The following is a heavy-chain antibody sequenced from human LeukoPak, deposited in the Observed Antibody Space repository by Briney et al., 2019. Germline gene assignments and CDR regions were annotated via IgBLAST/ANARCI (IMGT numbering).Heavy chain of an antibody. V-gene: IGHV1-18*01. D-gene: IGHD4-23*01. Sequence: GASVTVSCKASGYTFTSYGISWVRQAPGQGLEWMGWISAYNGNTNYAQKLQGRVTMTTDTSTSTAYMELRSLRSDDTAVYYCARDSAGDDYGGNSGAFDIWGQGTMVTVSS. CDR3: ARDSAGDDYGGNSGAFDI. J-gene: IGHJ3*02. CDR2: ISAYNGNT. CDR1: GYTFTSYG.